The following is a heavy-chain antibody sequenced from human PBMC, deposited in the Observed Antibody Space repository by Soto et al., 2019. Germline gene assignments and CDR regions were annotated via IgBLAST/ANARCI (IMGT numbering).Heavy chain of an antibody. CDR2: TYHSGNP. J-gene: IGHJ4*02. Sequence: SETLSLTCDVSGNTISTGGYTWAWIGQPPGKALEWIGHTYHSGNPYYNPSLKSRVIISVDRSKNQFSLKVRSVTAADTAVYYCMLGSGWKDFDYWGQGTLVTVS. D-gene: IGHD3-22*01. CDR1: GNTISTGGYT. CDR3: MLGSGWKDFDY. V-gene: IGHV4-30-2*01.